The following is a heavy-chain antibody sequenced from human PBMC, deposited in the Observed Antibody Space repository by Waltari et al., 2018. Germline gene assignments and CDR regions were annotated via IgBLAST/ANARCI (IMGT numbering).Heavy chain of an antibody. J-gene: IGHJ4*02. V-gene: IGHV4-31*03. Sequence: QVQLQESGPGLVKPSQTLSLTCTVSGGSISSGGYYWSWIRQHPGKGLEWIGYIYYSGSTYYNPSRKSRVTISVDTSKNQFSLKLSSVTAADTAVYYCAREARIGIVGATAPIYYFDYWGQGTLVTVSS. CDR2: IYYSGST. CDR1: GGSISSGGYY. CDR3: AREARIGIVGATAPIYYFDY. D-gene: IGHD1-26*01.